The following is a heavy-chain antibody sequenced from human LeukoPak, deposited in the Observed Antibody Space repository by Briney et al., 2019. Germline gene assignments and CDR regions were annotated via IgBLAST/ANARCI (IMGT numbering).Heavy chain of an antibody. D-gene: IGHD6-19*01. CDR2: INHSGST. CDR1: GGSFSGYY. CDR3: ARGKWLATFGD. V-gene: IGHV4-34*01. Sequence: KPSETLSLTCAVYGGSFSGYYWSWIRQPPGKGLEWIGEINHSGSTNYNPSLKSRVTISVDTSKNQFSLKLSSVTAADTAVYYCARGKWLATFGDWGQGTLVTVSS. J-gene: IGHJ4*02.